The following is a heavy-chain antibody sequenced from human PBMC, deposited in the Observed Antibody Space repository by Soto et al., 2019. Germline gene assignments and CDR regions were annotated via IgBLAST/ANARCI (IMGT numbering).Heavy chain of an antibody. CDR1: GYSFTSYW. V-gene: IGHV5-10-1*01. J-gene: IGHJ6*02. CDR3: ARCGIAARPRWGMDV. CDR2: LDPSDSYT. Sequence: PGESLKISCKGSGYSFTSYWISWVRQMPGKGLAGMGRLDPSDSYTNYSPSFQGHVTISADKSISTAYLQWSSLKASDTAMYYCARCGIAARPRWGMDVWGQGTTGTVAS. D-gene: IGHD6-6*01.